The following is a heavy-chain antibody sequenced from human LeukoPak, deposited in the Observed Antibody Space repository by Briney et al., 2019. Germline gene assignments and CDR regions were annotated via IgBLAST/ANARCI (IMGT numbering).Heavy chain of an antibody. Sequence: SETLSLTCTVSGGSISSSSYYWGWIRQPPGKGLEWIGSIYYSGSTYYNPSLKSRVTISVDTSKNQFSLKLSSVTAADTAVYYCARSFTIPGYYYGMDVWGQGTTVTVSS. CDR1: GGSISSSSYY. J-gene: IGHJ6*02. D-gene: IGHD3-3*01. V-gene: IGHV4-39*07. CDR3: ARSFTIPGYYYGMDV. CDR2: IYYSGST.